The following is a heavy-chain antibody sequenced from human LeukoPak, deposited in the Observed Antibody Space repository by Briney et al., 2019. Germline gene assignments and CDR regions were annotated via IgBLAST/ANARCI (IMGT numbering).Heavy chain of an antibody. Sequence: TPSETLSLTCTVPGGSISSSSYYWGWIRQPPGKGLEWIGSIYYSGSTYYNPSLKSRVTISVDTSKNQFSLNLSSVTAADTAVYYCARHGRGTTVTTIDYYYYMHVWGKGTTVTVSS. J-gene: IGHJ6*03. CDR1: GGSISSSSYY. CDR3: ARHGRGTTVTTIDYYYYMHV. CDR2: IYYSGST. D-gene: IGHD4-11*01. V-gene: IGHV4-39*01.